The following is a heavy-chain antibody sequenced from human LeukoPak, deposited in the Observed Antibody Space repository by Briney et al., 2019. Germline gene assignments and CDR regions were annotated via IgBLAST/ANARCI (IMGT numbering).Heavy chain of an antibody. V-gene: IGHV4-4*07. CDR3: ARRTIAAAGNNWFDP. CDR2: IYSSGTT. J-gene: IGHJ5*02. D-gene: IGHD6-13*01. CDR1: GGSISNYY. Sequence: SETLSLTCTVSGGSISNYYWSWIRQPAGKGLEWIGRIYSSGTTIYNPSHKSRVTMSLDTSKNQLSLKLSSVTAADTAVYYCARRTIAAAGNNWFDPWGQGTLVTVSS.